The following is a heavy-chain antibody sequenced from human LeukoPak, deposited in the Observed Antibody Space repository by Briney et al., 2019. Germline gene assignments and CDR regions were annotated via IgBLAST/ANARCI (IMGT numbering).Heavy chain of an antibody. D-gene: IGHD6-13*01. Sequence: PRRSLRPSSAASGFTLSSYCISGARHAPAQGRGWGAKIKQDVGEKSYVDSLKGRFPISRDNAKNSLYLQMNSLRAEDTAVYYCAREYSSSWDDAFDIWGQGTMVTVSS. V-gene: IGHV3-7*01. J-gene: IGHJ3*02. CDR3: AREYSSSWDDAFDI. CDR2: IKQDVGEK. CDR1: GFTLSSYC.